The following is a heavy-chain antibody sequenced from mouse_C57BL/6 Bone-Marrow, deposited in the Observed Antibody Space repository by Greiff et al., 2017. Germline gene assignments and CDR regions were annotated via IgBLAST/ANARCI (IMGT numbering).Heavy chain of an antibody. Sequence: VQLQQSGPELVKPGASVKIPCKASGYTFTDYNMDWVKQSHGKSLEWIGDINPNNGGTIYNQTFKGKATLPVDTSSSTAYLAIRSLTSEDTAVYYCARGGSMDYWGQGTSVTVSS. J-gene: IGHJ4*01. CDR3: ARGGSMDY. CDR1: GYTFTDYN. CDR2: INPNNGGT. V-gene: IGHV1-18*01.